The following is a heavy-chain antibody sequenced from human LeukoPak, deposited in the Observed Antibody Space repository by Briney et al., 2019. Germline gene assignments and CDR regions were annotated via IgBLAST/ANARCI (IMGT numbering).Heavy chain of an antibody. CDR3: ARARPRVGYCSGGSCYHRIYFDY. D-gene: IGHD2-15*01. CDR2: INHSGST. V-gene: IGHV4-34*01. CDR1: AGSISSYY. Sequence: PSETLSLTCTVSAGSISSYYWSWIRQPPGKGLEWIGEINHSGSTNYNPSLKSRVTISVDTSKNQFSLKLSSVTAADTAVYYCARARPRVGYCSGGSCYHRIYFDYWGQGTLVTVSS. J-gene: IGHJ4*02.